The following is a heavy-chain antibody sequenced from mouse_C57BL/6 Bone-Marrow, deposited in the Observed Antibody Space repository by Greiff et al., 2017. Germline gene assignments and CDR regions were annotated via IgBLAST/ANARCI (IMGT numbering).Heavy chain of an antibody. V-gene: IGHV10-3*01. CDR2: IRSKSSNYAT. CDR3: VRETFYSNFYYAMDY. J-gene: IGHJ4*01. D-gene: IGHD2-5*01. Sequence: EVQVVESGGGLVQPKGSLKLSCAASGFTFNTYAMHWVRQAPGKGLEWVARIRSKSSNYATYYADSVKDRFTISRDDSQSMLYLQMNNLKTEDTAMYYCVRETFYSNFYYAMDYWGQGTSVTVSS. CDR1: GFTFNTYA.